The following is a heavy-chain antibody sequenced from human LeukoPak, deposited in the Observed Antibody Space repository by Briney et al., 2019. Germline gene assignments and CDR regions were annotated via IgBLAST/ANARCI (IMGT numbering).Heavy chain of an antibody. Sequence: SVKVSCKASGGTFSSYTISWVRQAPGQGLEWMGRIIPILGIANYAQKFQGRVTITADKSTSTAYMELSSPRSEDTAVYYCARFTYSNYGDWFDPWGQGTLVTVSS. J-gene: IGHJ5*02. CDR2: IIPILGIA. D-gene: IGHD4-11*01. CDR1: GGTFSSYT. V-gene: IGHV1-69*02. CDR3: ARFTYSNYGDWFDP.